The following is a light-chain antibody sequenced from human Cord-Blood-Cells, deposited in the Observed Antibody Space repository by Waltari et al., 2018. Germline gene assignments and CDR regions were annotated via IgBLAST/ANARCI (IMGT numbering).Light chain of an antibody. CDR1: SGLNFGTYR. Sequence: QAVLTQPPSLSASPGASASLTCTLPSGLNFGTYRIYWDQQNPGSPPQYLLRYKADSDKQQGSGVPSRFSGSKDASANAGILLISGLQSEDEADYYCMIWHSSAWVFGGGTKLTVL. V-gene: IGLV5-45*01. J-gene: IGLJ3*02. CDR2: YKADSDK. CDR3: MIWHSSAWV.